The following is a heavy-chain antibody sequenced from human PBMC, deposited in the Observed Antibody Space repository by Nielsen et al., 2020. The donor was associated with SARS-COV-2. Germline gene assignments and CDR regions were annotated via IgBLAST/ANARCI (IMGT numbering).Heavy chain of an antibody. D-gene: IGHD5-18*01. CDR3: AKDLERIQLWTFDY. CDR2: ISGSGGST. CDR1: GFTFSSYA. J-gene: IGHJ4*02. V-gene: IGHV3-23*01. Sequence: GESLKISCAASGFTFSSYAMSWVRQAPGKGLEWVSAISGSGGSTYYADSVKGRFTISRDNSKNTLYLQMNSMRAEDTDVYYCAKDLERIQLWTFDYWGQGTLVTVSS.